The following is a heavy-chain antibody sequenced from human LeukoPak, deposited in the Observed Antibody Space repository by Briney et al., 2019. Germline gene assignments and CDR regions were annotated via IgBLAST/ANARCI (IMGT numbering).Heavy chain of an antibody. CDR3: ARAKPKNMVRGLIMRRESRYYFDY. D-gene: IGHD3-10*01. CDR1: GYTFTGYY. CDR2: INPNSGGT. Sequence: ASVKVSCRASGYTFTGYYMHWVRQAPGQGLEWMGWINPNSGGTNYAQKFQGRVTLTRDTSISTGYMELSGLRSDDTAVYYCARAKPKNMVRGLIMRRESRYYFDYWGQGTLVTVSS. J-gene: IGHJ4*02. V-gene: IGHV1-2*02.